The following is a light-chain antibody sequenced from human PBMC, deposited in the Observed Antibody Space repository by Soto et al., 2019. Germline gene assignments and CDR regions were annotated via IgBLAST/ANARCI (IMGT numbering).Light chain of an antibody. V-gene: IGKV3-11*01. J-gene: IGKJ4*01. CDR2: DAS. CDR1: QTIDTN. Sequence: EIVLTQSPGTLSLSPGERATLSCRASQTIDTNLAWYQQKPGQAPRLLIYDASNRATGIPARFSGSGSGTDFTLTISSLEPEDFAVYYCQQRSNWPLTFGGGTKVDIK. CDR3: QQRSNWPLT.